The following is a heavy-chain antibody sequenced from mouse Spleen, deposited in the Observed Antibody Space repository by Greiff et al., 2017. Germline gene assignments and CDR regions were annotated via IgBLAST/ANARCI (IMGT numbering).Heavy chain of an antibody. CDR3: TRGGFDYYGSSYCAY. CDR2: ISSGGDYI. V-gene: IGHV5-9-1*02. J-gene: IGHJ3*01. Sequence: EVKLVESGEGLVKPGGSLKLSCAASGFTFSSYAMSWVRQTPEKRLEWVAYISSGGDYIYYADTVKGRFTISRDNARNTLYLQMSSLKSEDTAMYYCTRGGFDYYGSSYCAYWGQGTLVTVSA. CDR1: GFTFSSYA. D-gene: IGHD1-1*01.